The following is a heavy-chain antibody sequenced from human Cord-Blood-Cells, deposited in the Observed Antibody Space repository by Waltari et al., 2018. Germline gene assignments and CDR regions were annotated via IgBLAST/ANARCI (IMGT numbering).Heavy chain of an antibody. J-gene: IGHJ3*02. CDR3: AGLGSYYDSSGYSYDACDI. CDR2: IYYSGST. V-gene: IGHV4-59*08. Sequence: QVQLQESGPGLVKPSETLSLTCTVSGGSISSYDWSWIRQPPGKGLEWIGYIYYSGSTNYNPSLKSRVTISVDTSKNQFSLKLSSVTAADTAVYYCAGLGSYYDSSGYSYDACDIWGQGTMVTVSS. CDR1: GGSISSYD. D-gene: IGHD3-22*01.